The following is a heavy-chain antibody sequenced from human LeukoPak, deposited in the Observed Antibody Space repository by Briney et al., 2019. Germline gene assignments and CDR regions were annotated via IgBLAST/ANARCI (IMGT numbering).Heavy chain of an antibody. J-gene: IGHJ4*02. V-gene: IGHV3-23*01. CDR2: ISGSGGST. Sequence: GGSLRLSCAASGFTFSSYAMSWVRQAPGKGLEWVSAISGSGGSTYYADSVKGRFTISRDNSKSTLYLQMNSLRAEDTAVYYCAKDNGDSSGYYLSPFDYWGQGTLVTVSS. D-gene: IGHD3-22*01. CDR3: AKDNGDSSGYYLSPFDY. CDR1: GFTFSSYA.